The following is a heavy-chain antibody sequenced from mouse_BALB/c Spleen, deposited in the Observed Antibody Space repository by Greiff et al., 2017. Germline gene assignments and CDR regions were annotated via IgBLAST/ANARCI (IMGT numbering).Heavy chain of an antibody. CDR2: INPSSGYT. V-gene: IGHV1-4*01. Sequence: VQLQQSGAELARPGASVKMSCKASGYTFTSYTMHWVKQRPGQGLEWIGYINPSSGYTNYNQKFKDKATLTADKSSSTAYMQLSSLTSEDSAVYYWARRLITTVVATRPDYFDYWGQGTTLTVAS. D-gene: IGHD1-1*01. CDR3: ARRLITTVVATRPDYFDY. CDR1: GYTFTSYT. J-gene: IGHJ2*01.